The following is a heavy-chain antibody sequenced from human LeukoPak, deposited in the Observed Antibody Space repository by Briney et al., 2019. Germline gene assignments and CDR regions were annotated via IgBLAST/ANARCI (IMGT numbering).Heavy chain of an antibody. CDR1: GFIFSTYN. CDR3: ARDKRGAGEKSWFDP. D-gene: IGHD1-26*01. J-gene: IGHJ5*02. CDR2: ISSSGSTS. Sequence: GGSLRLSCAASGFIFSTYNMNWVRQAPGKGLEWISYISSSGSTSYYADSVKGRFTISRDNAKNSLYLQMNSLRVEDTAVYYCARDKRGAGEKSWFDPWGQGMLVTVSS. V-gene: IGHV3-48*04.